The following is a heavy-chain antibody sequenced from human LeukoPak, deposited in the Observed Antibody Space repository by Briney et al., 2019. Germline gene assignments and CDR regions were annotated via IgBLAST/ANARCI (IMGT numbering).Heavy chain of an antibody. CDR2: INPNSGGT. CDR1: GGTFSSYA. V-gene: IGHV1-2*02. Sequence: ASVKVSCKASGGTFSSYAISWVRQAPGQGLEWMGWINPNSGGTNYAQKFQGRVTMTRDTSISTAYMELSRLRSDDTAVYYCARDRSMVRGAHDAFDIWGQGTMVTVSP. J-gene: IGHJ3*02. CDR3: ARDRSMVRGAHDAFDI. D-gene: IGHD3-10*01.